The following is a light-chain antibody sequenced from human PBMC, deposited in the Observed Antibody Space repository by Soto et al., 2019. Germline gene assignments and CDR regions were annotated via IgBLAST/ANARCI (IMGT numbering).Light chain of an antibody. Sequence: DVRMTQSPSSLTAFFGDRVTISCLASQDIMKSLAWYQQRPGGIPNVLIYAASTLRAGVQSRFSGCGSGTNFTLAISGLRPEDVATYYCQNYRYAPATFGQGTKVE. J-gene: IGKJ1*01. CDR3: QNYRYAPAT. CDR1: QDIMKS. V-gene: IGKV1-27*01. CDR2: AAS.